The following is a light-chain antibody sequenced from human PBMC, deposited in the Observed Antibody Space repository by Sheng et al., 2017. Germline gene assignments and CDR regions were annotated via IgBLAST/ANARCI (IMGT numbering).Light chain of an antibody. CDR3: CSYAGSSTLV. CDR2: EIN. Sequence: QSALTQPASVSGSPGQSITISCTGTTSDVGSYNFVSWYQHHPGKAPKVMIYEINKRPSVVSDRFSGSRSGNTASLTISGLQAEDEADYYCCSYAGSSTLVFGGGTKLTVL. J-gene: IGLJ2*01. CDR1: TSDVGSYNF. V-gene: IGLV2-23*02.